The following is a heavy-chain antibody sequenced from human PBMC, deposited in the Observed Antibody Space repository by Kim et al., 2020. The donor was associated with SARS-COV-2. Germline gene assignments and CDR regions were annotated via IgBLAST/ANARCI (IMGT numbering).Heavy chain of an antibody. D-gene: IGHD2-21*02. CDR1: GYTFTSYY. CDR3: ARDTIYGGNSVPFDP. Sequence: ASVKVSCKASGYTFTSYYVHWVRQAPGQGLEWMGIINPSGGSTSYAQKFQGRVTMTRDTSTSTVYMELSSLRSEDTAVYYCARDTIYGGNSVPFDPWGQGTLVTVSS. J-gene: IGHJ5*02. V-gene: IGHV1-46*01. CDR2: INPSGGST.